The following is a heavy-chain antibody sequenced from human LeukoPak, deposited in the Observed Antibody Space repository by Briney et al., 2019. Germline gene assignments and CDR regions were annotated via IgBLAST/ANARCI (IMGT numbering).Heavy chain of an antibody. Sequence: PGGSVRLSCAASGFTFSSSEMNWVRQAPGKGLEWVSYISSSGGTISYADSVKGRFTISRDNAKNSLYLQMNSLRAEDTAIYYCARSGQHLFDFWGQGTLVTVSS. CDR1: GFTFSSSE. V-gene: IGHV3-48*03. CDR2: ISSSGGTI. D-gene: IGHD6-13*01. CDR3: ARSGQHLFDF. J-gene: IGHJ4*02.